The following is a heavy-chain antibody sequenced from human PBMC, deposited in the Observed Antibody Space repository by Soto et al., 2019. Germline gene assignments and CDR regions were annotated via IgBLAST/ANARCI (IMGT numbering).Heavy chain of an antibody. V-gene: IGHV1-69*01. CDR3: ARAISESGYCSGGSGYSYYYYYGMDV. CDR2: LIPTFGTA. Sequence: QVQLVQSGAEVKKPGSSVKVSCKASGGTFSSYAISWERQAPGQGLEWMGGLIPTFGTANYAQKFQGRVTITGDESTSTAYMELSSLRSEDAAVYYCARAISESGYCSGGSGYSYYYYYGMDVWGQGTTVTVAS. D-gene: IGHD2-15*01. CDR1: GGTFSSYA. J-gene: IGHJ6*02.